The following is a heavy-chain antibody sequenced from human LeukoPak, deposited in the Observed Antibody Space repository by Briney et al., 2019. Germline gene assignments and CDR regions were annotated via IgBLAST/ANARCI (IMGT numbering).Heavy chain of an antibody. D-gene: IGHD3-16*01. J-gene: IGHJ4*02. Sequence: SGGSLRLSCIGSTFTSSDYGMHWVRQAPGKGLEWVAFIRYDGTKTYYADSAKGRFTISRDNSKNALYLEMNSLRAEDTAVYYCARDVGVTHYFDYWGQGTLVTVSS. CDR3: ARDVGVTHYFDY. CDR2: IRYDGTKT. V-gene: IGHV3-30*02. CDR1: TFTSSDYG.